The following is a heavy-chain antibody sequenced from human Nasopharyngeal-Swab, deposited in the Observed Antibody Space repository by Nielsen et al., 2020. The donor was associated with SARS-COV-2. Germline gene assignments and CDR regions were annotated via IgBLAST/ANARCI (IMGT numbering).Heavy chain of an antibody. CDR1: GFTLSSHG. Sequence: GESLKTPCAAPGFTLSSHGMHLVRQAPGKGPEWVAVISYDGSNKYYADPVKGRFTISRDNSKNTLYLQMNSLRAEDTAVYYCARDHSYGYASAGMDVWGQGTTVTVSS. D-gene: IGHD5-18*01. CDR2: ISYDGSNK. V-gene: IGHV3-30*03. CDR3: ARDHSYGYASAGMDV. J-gene: IGHJ6*02.